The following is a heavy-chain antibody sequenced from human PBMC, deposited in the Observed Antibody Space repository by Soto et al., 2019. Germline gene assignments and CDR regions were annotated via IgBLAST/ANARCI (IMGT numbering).Heavy chain of an antibody. V-gene: IGHV4-34*01. D-gene: IGHD3-22*01. CDR1: GGSFSGYY. CDR2: INHSGST. CDR3: ARGPITTNPRFDP. Sequence: PSETLSLTCSVYGGSFSGYYWSWIRQPPGKGLEWIGEINHSGSTNYNPSLKSRVTISVDTSKNQFSLKLSSVTAADTAVYYCARGPITTNPRFDPWGQGILVTVSS. J-gene: IGHJ5*02.